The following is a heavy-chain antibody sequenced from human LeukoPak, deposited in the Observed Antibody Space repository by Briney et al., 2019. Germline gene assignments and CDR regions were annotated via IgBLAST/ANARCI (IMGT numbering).Heavy chain of an antibody. CDR3: ASTLRFLPYRRFDY. J-gene: IGHJ4*02. D-gene: IGHD3-3*01. CDR2: LYQSVSGST. V-gene: IGHV4-39*01. CDR1: GVSIINCNYY. Sequence: PSEALSPPFSILGVSIINCNYYWGWIRQPPGTGLEWIGYLYQSVSGSTCYDQYIKSGVTIFGDTSRNQFFLRLSYVTAADTAVYYGASTLRFLPYRRFDYWGQGPLVTVA.